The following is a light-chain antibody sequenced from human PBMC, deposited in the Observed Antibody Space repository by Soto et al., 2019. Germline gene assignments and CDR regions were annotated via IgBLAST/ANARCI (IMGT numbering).Light chain of an antibody. CDR1: QYVGTR. CDR3: QQYGSSPPWT. Sequence: EIVMTQSPATLSVSPGERATLSCRASQYVGTRLAWYQHKPGQAPRLLIYGASSRATGIPDRFSGSVSGTGFTLTISRLEPEDFAVYYCQQYGSSPPWTFGQGTKVDIK. J-gene: IGKJ1*01. CDR2: GAS. V-gene: IGKV3-20*01.